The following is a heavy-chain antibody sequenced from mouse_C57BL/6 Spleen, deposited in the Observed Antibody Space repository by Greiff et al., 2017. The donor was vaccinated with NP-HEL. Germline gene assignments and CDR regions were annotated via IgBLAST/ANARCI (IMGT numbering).Heavy chain of an antibody. D-gene: IGHD1-1*01. Sequence: EVQLQQSGPELVKPGASVKITCKASGYTFTDYYMNWVKQSHGKSLEWIGDINPNNGGTSYNQKFKGKATLIVDKSSSTAYMELRSLTSEDSAVYYCARCYGSFFDYWGQGTTLTVSS. CDR2: INPNNGGT. CDR1: GYTFTDYY. CDR3: ARCYGSFFDY. J-gene: IGHJ2*01. V-gene: IGHV1-26*01.